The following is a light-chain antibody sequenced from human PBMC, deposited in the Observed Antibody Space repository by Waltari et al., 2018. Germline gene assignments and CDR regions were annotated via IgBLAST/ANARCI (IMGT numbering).Light chain of an antibody. J-gene: IGKJ1*01. Sequence: DIQMTQSPSTLSASVGDRITITCRASQSISSWLAWFQQKPGKAPKVLIYTASTLETGVPSRFSGSGSGTEFTLTISSLQPDDFATYYCQQYNSAPWTFGQGTKVEIK. CDR1: QSISSW. CDR3: QQYNSAPWT. V-gene: IGKV1-5*03. CDR2: TAS.